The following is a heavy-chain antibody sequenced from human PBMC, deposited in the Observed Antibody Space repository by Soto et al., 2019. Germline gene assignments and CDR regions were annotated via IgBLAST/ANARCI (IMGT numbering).Heavy chain of an antibody. CDR2: ISAYNGNT. J-gene: IGHJ5*02. Sequence: ASVKVSCKASGGTFSSYTISWVRQAPGQGLEWMGWISAYNGNTNYAQKLQGRVTMTTDTSTSTAYMELRSLRSDDTAVYYCARIVKKGLGELSNWFDPWGQGNLVTVSS. CDR3: ARIVKKGLGELSNWFDP. V-gene: IGHV1-18*01. D-gene: IGHD3-10*01. CDR1: GGTFSSYT.